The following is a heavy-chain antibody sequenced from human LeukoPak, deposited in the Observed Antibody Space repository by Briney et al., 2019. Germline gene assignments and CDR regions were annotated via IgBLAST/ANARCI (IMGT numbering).Heavy chain of an antibody. CDR2: INWNGGST. D-gene: IGHD4-17*01. CDR3: ARDRGSGITVTPDFDY. J-gene: IGHJ4*02. CDR1: GFTFDDYG. Sequence: GGSLRLSCAASGFTFDDYGMSWVRQAPGEGLEWVSGINWNGGSTGYADSVKGRFTISRDNAKNSLYLQMNSLRAEDTALYYCARDRGSGITVTPDFDYWGQGTLVTVSS. V-gene: IGHV3-20*04.